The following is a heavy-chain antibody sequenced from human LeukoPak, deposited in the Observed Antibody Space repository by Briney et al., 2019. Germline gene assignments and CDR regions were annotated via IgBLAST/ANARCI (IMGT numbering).Heavy chain of an antibody. CDR1: GFTFSSYG. D-gene: IGHD2-2*02. J-gene: IGHJ4*02. CDR3: AKDQEKYCSSTSCYTNFDY. Sequence: GGSLRLSCAASGFTFSSYGMHWVRQAPGKGLEWVAFIRYDGSNKYYADSVKGRFTISRDNSKNTLYLQMNSLRAEDTAVYYCAKDQEKYCSSTSCYTNFDYWGQGTLVTVSS. CDR2: IRYDGSNK. V-gene: IGHV3-30*02.